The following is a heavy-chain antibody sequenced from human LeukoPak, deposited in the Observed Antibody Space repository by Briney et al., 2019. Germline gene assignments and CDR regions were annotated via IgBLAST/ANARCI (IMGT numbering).Heavy chain of an antibody. CDR1: GGTFSSYA. D-gene: IGHD3-10*01. V-gene: IGHV1-69*04. CDR2: IIPILGIA. CDR3: ARRYYYGSSLYGMDV. Sequence: ASVKVSCKASGGTFSSYAISWVRQAPGQGLEWMGRIIPILGIANYAQKFQGRVTITADKSTSTAYMELSSLRSEDTAVYYCARRYYYGSSLYGMDVWSQGTTVTVSS. J-gene: IGHJ6*02.